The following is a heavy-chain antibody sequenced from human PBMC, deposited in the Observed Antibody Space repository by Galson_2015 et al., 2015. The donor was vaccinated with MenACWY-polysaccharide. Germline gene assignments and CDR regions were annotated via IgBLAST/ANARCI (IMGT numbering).Heavy chain of an antibody. V-gene: IGHV3-43*02. Sequence: LRLSCAASGFTFDDYAMHWVRQAPGKGLEWVSLISGDGGSTYYADSVKGRFTISRDNSKNSLYLQMNSLRTEDTALYYCAKDIHRLYCSGGSCSHFDYWGQGTLVTVSS. CDR2: ISGDGGST. J-gene: IGHJ4*02. D-gene: IGHD2-15*01. CDR1: GFTFDDYA. CDR3: AKDIHRLYCSGGSCSHFDY.